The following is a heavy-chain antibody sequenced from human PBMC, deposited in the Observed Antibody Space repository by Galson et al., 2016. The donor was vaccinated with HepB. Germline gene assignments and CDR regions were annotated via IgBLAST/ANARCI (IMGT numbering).Heavy chain of an antibody. CDR1: GGSISSSDYY. D-gene: IGHD2-8*02. CDR3: AIHGPKVRGWWGKWFDP. Sequence: SETLSLTCTVSGGSISSSDYYWGWIRQPPGKGLDWIGSISYSGTTDYNPSPTNRITIFIAMSKNQFSLKLSSVTAADTALYFCAIHGPKVRGWWGKWFDPWGPGTLVTVSS. V-gene: IGHV4-39*01. J-gene: IGHJ5*02. CDR2: ISYSGTT.